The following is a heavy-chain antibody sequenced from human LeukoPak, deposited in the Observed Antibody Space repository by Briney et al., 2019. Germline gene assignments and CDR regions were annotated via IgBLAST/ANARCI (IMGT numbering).Heavy chain of an antibody. CDR1: GFSFSDHW. V-gene: IGHV3-7*01. CDR2: IKKDGSEQ. CDR3: ARDASTRCYLCEVDH. Sequence: GGSLRLSCVASGFSFSDHWMNWFRQAPGKGLEWVATIKKDGSEQYYVDSMKGRFTISRDNAKNSVYLQINSLRAEDTAVYYCARDASTRCYLCEVDHRGQGTLVTVSS. J-gene: IGHJ4*02. D-gene: IGHD2-2*01.